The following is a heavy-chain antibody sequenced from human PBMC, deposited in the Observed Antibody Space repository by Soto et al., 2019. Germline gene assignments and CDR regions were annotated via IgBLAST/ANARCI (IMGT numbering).Heavy chain of an antibody. CDR2: IDWDDDK. CDR3: ARMTTTHSFAF. Sequence: SGPTLVNPTQTLTLTCTFSGFSLTTVGMHVSWIRQPPGKALEWLARIDWDDDKWYSPSLKTRLTISKDTSKNRVVLTMTNMDPVDTATYYCARMTTTHSFAFWGQGTLVTVSS. D-gene: IGHD4-4*01. J-gene: IGHJ4*02. CDR1: GFSLTTVGMH. V-gene: IGHV2-70*04.